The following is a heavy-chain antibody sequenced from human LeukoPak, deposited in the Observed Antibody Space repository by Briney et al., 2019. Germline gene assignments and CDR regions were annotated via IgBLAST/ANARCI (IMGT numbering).Heavy chain of an antibody. Sequence: GGSLRLSCAASGFTFSSYWMSWVRQAPGKGLEWVANIKQDGSEKYYVDSVKGRFTISRDNAKNSLYLQMNSLRAEDTALYYCAKSHGYNYYGMDVWGQGTTVTVSS. CDR2: IKQDGSEK. V-gene: IGHV3-7*03. J-gene: IGHJ6*02. CDR1: GFTFSSYW. CDR3: AKSHGYNYYGMDV.